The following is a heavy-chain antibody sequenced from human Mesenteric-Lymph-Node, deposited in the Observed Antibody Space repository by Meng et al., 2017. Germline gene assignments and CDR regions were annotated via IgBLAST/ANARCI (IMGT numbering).Heavy chain of an antibody. J-gene: IGHJ4*02. V-gene: IGHV3-74*01. D-gene: IGHD6-19*01. CDR1: GFTFSSYW. CDR2: INSDGSST. Sequence: GGSLRLSCAASGFTFSSYWMHWVRQAPGKGLVWVSHINSDGSSTNYADSVKGRFTISRDNAKNTLYLQMNSLRAEDTALYYCAITGITVAGTIDYWGQGTLVTVSS. CDR3: AITGITVAGTIDY.